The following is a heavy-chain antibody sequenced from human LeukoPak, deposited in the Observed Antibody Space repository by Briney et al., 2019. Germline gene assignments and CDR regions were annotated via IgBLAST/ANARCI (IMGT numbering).Heavy chain of an antibody. CDR2: IVVGSGNT. CDR3: APVPDRYYYYGMDV. J-gene: IGHJ6*02. CDR1: GFTFTSSA. D-gene: IGHD2-2*01. V-gene: IGHV1-58*02. Sequence: GTSVKVSCKASGFTFTSSAMQWVRQARGQRLEWIGCIVVGSGNTNYAQKFQERVTITRDMSTGTAYMELSSLRSEDTAVYYCAPVPDRYYYYGMDVWGQGTTVTVSS.